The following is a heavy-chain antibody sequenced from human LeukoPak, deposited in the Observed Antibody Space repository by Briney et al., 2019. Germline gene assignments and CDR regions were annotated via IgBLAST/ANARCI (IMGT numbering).Heavy chain of an antibody. V-gene: IGHV3-30*18. CDR1: GFTFSSYG. CDR3: AKDRSVRGASYGMDV. CDR2: ISYDGSNK. J-gene: IGHJ6*02. D-gene: IGHD3-10*01. Sequence: GGSLRLSCAASGFTFSSYGMHWVRQAPGKGLEWVAVISYDGSNKYYADSVKGRFTISRDNSKNTLYLQMNSLRAEDTAVYYCAKDRSVRGASYGMDVWGQGTTVTVSS.